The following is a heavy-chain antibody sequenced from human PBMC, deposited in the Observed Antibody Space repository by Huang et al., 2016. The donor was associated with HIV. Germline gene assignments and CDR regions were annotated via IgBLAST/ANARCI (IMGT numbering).Heavy chain of an antibody. CDR3: ARRGVMVRGTHFDY. V-gene: IGHV3-9*01. CDR2: ISWNSGSI. D-gene: IGHD3-10*01. CDR1: GFTFDVYA. Sequence: EVQLVESGGGLVQPGRSLRLACAASGFTFDVYAMHWVRQVPGKGLGWVSGISWNSGSIGYADSVKGRFTISRDNAKNSLYLQMNSLRAEDTALYYCARRGVMVRGTHFDYWGLGTLVTVSS. J-gene: IGHJ4*02.